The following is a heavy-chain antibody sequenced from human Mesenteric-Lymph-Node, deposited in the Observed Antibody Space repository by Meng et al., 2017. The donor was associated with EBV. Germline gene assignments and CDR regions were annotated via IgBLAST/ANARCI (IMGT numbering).Heavy chain of an antibody. Sequence: HGQLVQSGPEVKKPGASVMVSCKVSGYTFTSYDSNWVRQATGQGLEWMGWMNPNSGDTGSAQKFQGRVTMTRNTSISTAYMELNSLTSDDTAVYYCSRDSIYDGQDYWGQGTLVTVSS. D-gene: IGHD3-3*01. CDR2: MNPNSGDT. CDR3: SRDSIYDGQDY. CDR1: GYTFTSYD. J-gene: IGHJ4*02. V-gene: IGHV1-8*01.